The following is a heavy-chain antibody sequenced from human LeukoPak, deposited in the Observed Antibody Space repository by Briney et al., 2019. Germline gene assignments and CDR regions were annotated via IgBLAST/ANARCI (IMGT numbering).Heavy chain of an antibody. CDR1: GFTFSSYS. Sequence: TGGSLRLSCAASGFTFSSYSMNWVRQAPGKGLEWVSTISGSDGRTYYADSVKGRFTISRDNSKNTLYLQMNSLRAEDTAVYYCAKQHAATGGYFDYWGQGTLVTVSS. J-gene: IGHJ4*02. CDR3: AKQHAATGGYFDY. CDR2: ISGSDGRT. D-gene: IGHD6-25*01. V-gene: IGHV3-23*01.